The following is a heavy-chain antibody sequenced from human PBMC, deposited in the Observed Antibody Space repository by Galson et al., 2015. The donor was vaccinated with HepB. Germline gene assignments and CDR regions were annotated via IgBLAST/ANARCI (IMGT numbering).Heavy chain of an antibody. D-gene: IGHD3-22*01. J-gene: IGHJ3*02. CDR3: ARGHYDSKDAFDI. CDR1: GGTFSSYA. Sequence: SVKVSCKASGGTFSSYAISWVRQAPGQGLEWMGGIIPIFGTANYAQKFQGRVTITADESTSTAYMELSSLRSEDTAVYYCARGHYDSKDAFDIWGQGTMVTVSS. V-gene: IGHV1-69*13. CDR2: IIPIFGTA.